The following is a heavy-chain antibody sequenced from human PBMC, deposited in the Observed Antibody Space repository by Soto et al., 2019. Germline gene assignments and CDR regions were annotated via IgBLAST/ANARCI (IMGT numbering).Heavy chain of an antibody. CDR1: GGSISSYY. V-gene: IGHV4-59*01. CDR3: ARAETYYDFWSGYYSYYYYGMDV. J-gene: IGHJ6*02. Sequence: SETLSLTCTVSGGSISSYYWSWIRQPPGKGLEWFGSIYYSGSTNYNPSLKSRVTISVDTSKNQFSLKLSSVTAADTDVYYCARAETYYDFWSGYYSYYYYGMDVWGQGTTVTVS. D-gene: IGHD3-3*01. CDR2: IYYSGST.